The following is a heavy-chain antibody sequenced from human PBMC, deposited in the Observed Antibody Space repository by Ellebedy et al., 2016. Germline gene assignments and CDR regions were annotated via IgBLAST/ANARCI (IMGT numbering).Heavy chain of an antibody. J-gene: IGHJ4*02. CDR2: IVVGSGNT. CDR1: GFTFTSSA. CDR3: AALTSGYSYGYEFDY. V-gene: IGHV1-58*02. D-gene: IGHD5-18*01. Sequence: ASVKVSCKASGFTFTSSAMQWVRQARGQRLEWIGWIVVGSGNTNYAQKFQERVTITRDMSTSTAYMELSSLRSEDTAVYYCAALTSGYSYGYEFDYWGQGTLVTVSS.